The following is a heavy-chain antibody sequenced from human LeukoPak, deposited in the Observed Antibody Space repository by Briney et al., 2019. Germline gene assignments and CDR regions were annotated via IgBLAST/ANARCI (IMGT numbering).Heavy chain of an antibody. V-gene: IGHV4-4*07. J-gene: IGHJ6*03. Sequence: SETLSLTCTVSGGSISSYYWSWIRQPAGKGLEWIGRIYTSGSTNYNPSLKSRVTMSVGTSKNQFSLKLSSVTAADTAVYYCARATGYDSSGYYYYYYMDVWGKGTTVTVSS. CDR1: GGSISSYY. CDR3: ARATGYDSSGYYYYYYMDV. D-gene: IGHD3-22*01. CDR2: IYTSGST.